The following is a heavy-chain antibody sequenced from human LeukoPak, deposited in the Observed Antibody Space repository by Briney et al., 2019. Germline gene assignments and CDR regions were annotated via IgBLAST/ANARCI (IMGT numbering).Heavy chain of an antibody. CDR3: ARVIHLGELSLYDY. CDR1: GYSFTTYW. J-gene: IGHJ4*02. Sequence: HGESLKISCKGSGYSFTTYWITWVRQMPGKRLEWMGRIDPSDSYTNYSPSFQGHVTISADKSISTAYLQWSSLKASDTAMYYCARVIHLGELSLYDYWGQGTLVTVSS. CDR2: IDPSDSYT. D-gene: IGHD3-16*02. V-gene: IGHV5-10-1*01.